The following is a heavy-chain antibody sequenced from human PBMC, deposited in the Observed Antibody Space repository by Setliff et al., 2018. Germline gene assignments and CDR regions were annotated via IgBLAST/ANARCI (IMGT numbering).Heavy chain of an antibody. J-gene: IGHJ5*02. D-gene: IGHD6-19*01. CDR2: IYFSGST. Sequence: PSETLSLTCIVSGGSIDSGDYYWNWIRQPPGKGLEWIGYIYFSGSTYYNPSLKSRVTLSLDTSKNQFSLKLNSVTAADTALYFCAREVAGTYHYFDPWGQGTLVTVSS. V-gene: IGHV4-30-4*08. CDR3: AREVAGTYHYFDP. CDR1: GGSIDSGDYY.